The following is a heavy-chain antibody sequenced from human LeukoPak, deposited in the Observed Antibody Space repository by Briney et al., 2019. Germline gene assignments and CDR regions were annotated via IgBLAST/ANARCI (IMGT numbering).Heavy chain of an antibody. D-gene: IGHD3-9*01. Sequence: GASVTVSCKASGYTFTGYYMHWVRQAPGQGLEWMGWINPNSGGTNYAQKFQGRVTMTRDTSISTAYLELSRLRSDDTAVYYCARAYKGNYDILTGYYDWGQGTLVTVSS. CDR1: GYTFTGYY. CDR2: INPNSGGT. V-gene: IGHV1-2*02. CDR3: ARAYKGNYDILTGYYD. J-gene: IGHJ4*02.